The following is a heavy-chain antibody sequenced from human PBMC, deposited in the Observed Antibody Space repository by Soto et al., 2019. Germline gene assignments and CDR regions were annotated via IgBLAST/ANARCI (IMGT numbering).Heavy chain of an antibody. CDR3: AQDRGWGVVSPSHDS. CDR2: IRATGGQT. J-gene: IGHJ4*02. V-gene: IGHV3-23*01. Sequence: EVQLLESGGGVVQPGGSLRLSCAPSGFTFRNFVMSWVRQAPGKGLEWVSAIRATGGQTFYADSVKGRFTISRDNSKNMLYLQIDSLRDEDTALYFCAQDRGWGVVSPSHDSWGQGTLVTVSS. D-gene: IGHD2-21*01. CDR1: GFTFRNFV.